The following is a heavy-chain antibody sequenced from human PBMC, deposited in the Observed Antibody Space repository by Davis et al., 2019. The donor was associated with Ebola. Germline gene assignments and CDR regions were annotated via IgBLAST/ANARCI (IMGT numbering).Heavy chain of an antibody. Sequence: SETLSLTCAVYGGSFSGYYWSWIRQPPGKGLEWIGEINHSGSTYYNPSLKSRVTISVDTSKNQFSLKLSSVTAADTAVYYCARVNKQGWLHIDYWGQGTLVTVSS. CDR2: INHSGST. D-gene: IGHD5-24*01. CDR1: GGSFSGYY. V-gene: IGHV4-34*01. J-gene: IGHJ4*02. CDR3: ARVNKQGWLHIDY.